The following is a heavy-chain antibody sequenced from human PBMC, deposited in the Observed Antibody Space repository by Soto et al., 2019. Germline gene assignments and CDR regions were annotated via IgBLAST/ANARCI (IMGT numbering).Heavy chain of an antibody. CDR1: GFTFSSYG. CDR3: ASGRSNYYYYYMDD. Sequence: QVQLLESGGGVVQPGRSLRLSCAASGFTFSSYGMHWVRQAPGKGLEWVAVIWYDGSNKYYADSVKGRFTISRDNSKNTLYLQMNSLRAEDTAVYYCASGRSNYYYYYMDDWGIGTTVTVSS. CDR2: IWYDGSNK. V-gene: IGHV3-33*01. J-gene: IGHJ6*03.